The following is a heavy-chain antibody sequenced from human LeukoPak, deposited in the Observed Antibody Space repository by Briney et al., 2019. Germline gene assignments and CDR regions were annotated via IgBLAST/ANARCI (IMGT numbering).Heavy chain of an antibody. J-gene: IGHJ6*02. Sequence: SVKVSCKASGYTFSSYSISWVRQAPGQGLEWMGGIIPIFGTANYAQKFQGRVTITADESTSTAYMELSSLRSEDTAVYYCARGRYCSSTSCSPHSYYYGMDVWGQGTTVTVSS. D-gene: IGHD2-2*01. CDR1: GYTFSSYS. CDR2: IIPIFGTA. CDR3: ARGRYCSSTSCSPHSYYYGMDV. V-gene: IGHV1-69*01.